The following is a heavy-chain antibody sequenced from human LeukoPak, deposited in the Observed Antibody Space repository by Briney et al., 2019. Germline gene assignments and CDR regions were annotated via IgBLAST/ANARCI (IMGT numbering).Heavy chain of an antibody. V-gene: IGHV3-33*08. CDR1: GFTFSSYS. D-gene: IGHD4-17*01. CDR3: ARNPNRLRAGDAFDI. CDR2: IWYDGSNK. Sequence: GGSLRLSCAASGFTFSSYSMNWVRQAPGKGLEWVAVIWYDGSNKYYADSVRGRFTISRDNSKNTLYLQMNSLRAEDTAVYYCARNPNRLRAGDAFDIWGQGTMVTVSS. J-gene: IGHJ3*02.